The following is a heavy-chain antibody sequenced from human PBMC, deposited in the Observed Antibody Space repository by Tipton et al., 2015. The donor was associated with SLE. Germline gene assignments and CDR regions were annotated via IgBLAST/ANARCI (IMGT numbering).Heavy chain of an antibody. J-gene: IGHJ6*02. V-gene: IGHV3-9*01. D-gene: IGHD2-2*01. CDR2: IGWNNDNL. Sequence: RSLRLSCAASGFTFGDYTIHWVRRAPGRGLEWVSGIGWNNDNLGYADSVRGRFTVSRDNAKNSLYLQMDSLTAEDTAVYYCAKDMYCSSATCASDVWGQGTMVTVSS. CDR3: AKDMYCSSATCASDV. CDR1: GFTFGDYT.